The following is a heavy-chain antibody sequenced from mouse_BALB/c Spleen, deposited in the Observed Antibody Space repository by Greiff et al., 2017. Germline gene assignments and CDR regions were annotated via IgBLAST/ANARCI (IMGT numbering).Heavy chain of an antibody. J-gene: IGHJ3*01. V-gene: IGHV2-9*02. CDR2: IWAGGST. Sequence: VKVVESGPGLVAPSQSLSITCTVSGFSLTSYGVHWVRQPPGKGLEWLGVIWAGGSTNYNSALMSRLSISKDNSKSQVFLKMNSLQTDDTAMYYCARDDGYLAWFAYWGQGTLVTVSA. CDR3: ARDDGYLAWFAY. D-gene: IGHD2-3*01. CDR1: GFSLTSYG.